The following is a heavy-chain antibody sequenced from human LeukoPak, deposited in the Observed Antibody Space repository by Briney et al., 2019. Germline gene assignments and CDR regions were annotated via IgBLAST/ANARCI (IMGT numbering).Heavy chain of an antibody. V-gene: IGHV1-3*04. D-gene: IGHD3-10*01. Sequence: RASVKVSCKASGYTFRNYATHWVRQAPGQRLEWMGWINTGNGNAKYPQKFQDRVTITRDTSASTVYMELSSLRSEDTAVYYCARVLLGSVSPTFDYWGQGTLVTVSS. CDR3: ARVLLGSVSPTFDY. CDR2: INTGNGNA. J-gene: IGHJ4*02. CDR1: GYTFRNYA.